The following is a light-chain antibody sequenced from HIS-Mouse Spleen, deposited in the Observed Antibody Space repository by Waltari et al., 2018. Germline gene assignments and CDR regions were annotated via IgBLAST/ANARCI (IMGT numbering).Light chain of an antibody. CDR3: GADHGSGSNFVYV. CDR2: VGTGGIVG. Sequence: QPVLTQPPSASASLGASVTLTCTLSSRYSTYTVDWYQQRPGKGPRFVMRVGTGGIVGSKGDGIPDRFSVLGSGLNRYLTIKNIQEEDESDYHCGADHGSGSNFVYVFGTGTKVTVL. CDR1: SRYSTYT. V-gene: IGLV9-49*01. J-gene: IGLJ1*01.